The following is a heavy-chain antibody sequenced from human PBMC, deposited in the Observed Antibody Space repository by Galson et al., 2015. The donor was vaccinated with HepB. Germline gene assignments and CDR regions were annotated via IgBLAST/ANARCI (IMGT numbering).Heavy chain of an antibody. J-gene: IGHJ4*02. V-gene: IGHV3-11*06. CDR3: ARDSYGSGKSDY. D-gene: IGHD3-10*01. Sequence: SLRLSCAASGFTFSDYYMSWIRQAPGKGLEWISYISSSSTYTNYADSVKGRFTISRDNAKNSLYLQMNSLRAEDTAVYYCARDSYGSGKSDYWGQGTLVTVSS. CDR2: ISSSSTYT. CDR1: GFTFSDYY.